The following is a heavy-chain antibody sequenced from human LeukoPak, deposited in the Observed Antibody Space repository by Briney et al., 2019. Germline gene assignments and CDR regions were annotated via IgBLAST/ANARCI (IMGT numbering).Heavy chain of an antibody. CDR3: AREGEYSYGYVHYFYYMDV. V-gene: IGHV1-8*01. J-gene: IGHJ6*03. D-gene: IGHD6-6*01. CDR1: GYTFINHD. Sequence: GASVKVSCKASGYTFINHDINWVRQTAGQGLEWMGWMSPRTGVTQYAQKFRGRVNMTRDSSLSTAYMDLSGLTSDDTAVYYCAREGEYSYGYVHYFYYMDVWGKGTTVTVSS. CDR2: MSPRTGVT.